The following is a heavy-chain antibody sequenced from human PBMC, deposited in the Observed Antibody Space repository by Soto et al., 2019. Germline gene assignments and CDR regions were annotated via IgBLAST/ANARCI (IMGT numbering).Heavy chain of an antibody. CDR1: GGSISSSSYY. Sequence: PSETLSLTCTVSGGSISSSSYYWGWIRQPPGKGLEWIGSIYYSGSTYYNPSLKSRVTISVDTSKNQFPLKLSSVTAADTAVYYCARQLVFDNWNLNWFDPWGQGTLVTVSS. J-gene: IGHJ5*02. V-gene: IGHV4-39*01. CDR3: ARQLVFDNWNLNWFDP. D-gene: IGHD1-20*01. CDR2: IYYSGST.